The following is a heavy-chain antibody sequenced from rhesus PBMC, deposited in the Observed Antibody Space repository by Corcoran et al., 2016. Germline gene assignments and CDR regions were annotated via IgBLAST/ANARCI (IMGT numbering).Heavy chain of an antibody. D-gene: IGHD2-33*01. V-gene: IGHV1-111*02. J-gene: IGHJ4*01. CDR1: GSTFTDNY. Sequence: EVQLVQSGAEVKKHGASVKISCKASGSTFTDNYLNWMRRAPGKGLEWMGRVDPEYGEADYAQKCQYRGTITADMATEPAYMERSSLRSEDTAVYYCARVVAAFSYFDYWCQGVLVTVSS. CDR2: VDPEYGEA. CDR3: ARVVAAFSYFDY.